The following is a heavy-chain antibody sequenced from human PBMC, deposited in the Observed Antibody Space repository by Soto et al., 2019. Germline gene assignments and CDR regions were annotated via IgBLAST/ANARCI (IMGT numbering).Heavy chain of an antibody. Sequence: PGGSLRLSCAASGFTFSSYWMSWVRQAPGKGLEWVANIKQDGSEKYYVDSVKGRFTISRDNAKNSLYLQMNSLRAEDTAVYYCARDRKYSGSYHDAFDIWGQGTMVTVSS. D-gene: IGHD1-26*01. J-gene: IGHJ3*02. CDR2: IKQDGSEK. CDR1: GFTFSSYW. V-gene: IGHV3-7*01. CDR3: ARDRKYSGSYHDAFDI.